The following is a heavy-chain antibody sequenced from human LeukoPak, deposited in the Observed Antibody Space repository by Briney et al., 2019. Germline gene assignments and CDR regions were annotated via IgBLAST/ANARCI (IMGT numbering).Heavy chain of an antibody. CDR2: IKNDGSST. D-gene: IGHD5-12*01. V-gene: IGHV3-74*01. CDR3: AKEGAGYGYDY. J-gene: IGHJ4*02. CDR1: GFTFSAYW. Sequence: GGSLRLSCAASGFTFSAYWMHWVRQTPGKGLVWVSRIKNDGSSTGYADSVKGRFTISRDNAKNTLYLQMNSLGAEDTAIYYCAKEGAGYGYDYWGQGTLVTVSS.